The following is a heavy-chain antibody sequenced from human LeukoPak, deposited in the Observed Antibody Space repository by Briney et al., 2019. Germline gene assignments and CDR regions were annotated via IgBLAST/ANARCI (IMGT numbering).Heavy chain of an antibody. CDR2: ITPSGGT. CDR3: ARDRYGDGFAHFDY. Sequence: ASVTVSCKASGYTFTNYAMHWVRQAPGQGLEWMGWITPSGGTTYPPKFQGRVAITRDTSITTAYMDLSKRTADDTTVYYCARDRYGDGFAHFDYWGQGALVTVSS. J-gene: IGHJ4*02. CDR1: GYTFTNYA. V-gene: IGHV1-2*02. D-gene: IGHD5-24*01.